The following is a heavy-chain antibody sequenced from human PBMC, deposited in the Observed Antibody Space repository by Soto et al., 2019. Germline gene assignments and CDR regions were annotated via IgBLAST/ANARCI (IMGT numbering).Heavy chain of an antibody. Sequence: EVQLVESGGGLVHPGGSLRLSCAASGFTFSSHAMNWVRQAPGKGLEWVSYISSSSSNVYYADSVRGRFSISRDNAKNSLYLQMNSLRAEDTAVYYCASLVGSSWAPPEYWGQGTLVTVSS. CDR1: GFTFSSHA. D-gene: IGHD6-13*01. V-gene: IGHV3-48*01. CDR2: ISSSSSNV. J-gene: IGHJ4*02. CDR3: ASLVGSSWAPPEY.